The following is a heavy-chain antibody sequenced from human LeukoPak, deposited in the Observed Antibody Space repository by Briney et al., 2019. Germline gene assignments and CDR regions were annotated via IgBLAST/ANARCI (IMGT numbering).Heavy chain of an antibody. D-gene: IGHD3-22*01. CDR2: ISYDGSSK. CDR3: AKSAYDSSGTRYNWFDP. Sequence: GRSLRLSCAASGFTFSSYGMHWVRQAPGKGLEWVAVISYDGSSKYYADSVKGRFTISRDNSKNTLYLQMNSLRAEDTAVYYCAKSAYDSSGTRYNWFDPWGQGTLVTVSS. V-gene: IGHV3-30*18. J-gene: IGHJ5*02. CDR1: GFTFSSYG.